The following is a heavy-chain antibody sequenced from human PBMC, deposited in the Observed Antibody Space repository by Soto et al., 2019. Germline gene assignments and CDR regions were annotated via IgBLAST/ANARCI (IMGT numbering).Heavy chain of an antibody. CDR3: ATSTVVLMVYAPLFYSSVFDY. J-gene: IGHJ4*02. V-gene: IGHV3-23*01. CDR1: GFTFSSYA. D-gene: IGHD2-8*01. Sequence: GGSLRLSCAASGFTFSSYAMSWVRQAPGKGLEWVSAISGSGGSTYYADSVKGRFTISRDNSKNTLYLQMNSLRAEDTAVYYCATSTVVLMVYAPLFYSSVFDYRGQGSLVTGSS. CDR2: ISGSGGST.